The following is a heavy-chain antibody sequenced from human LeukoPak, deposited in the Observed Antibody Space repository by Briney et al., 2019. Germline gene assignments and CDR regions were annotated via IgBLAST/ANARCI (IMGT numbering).Heavy chain of an antibody. V-gene: IGHV3-21*04. Sequence: PGGSLRLSCAASGFTFSNYSMNWVRQAPGKGLEWVSSISSSSSYIYYADSVKGWFTISRDNSKNTLYLQMSSLRAEDTATFYCAKYYYDSGGRGNDAFDVWGQGTLVTVSS. CDR3: AKYYYDSGGRGNDAFDV. J-gene: IGHJ3*01. CDR2: ISSSSSYI. CDR1: GFTFSNYS. D-gene: IGHD3-22*01.